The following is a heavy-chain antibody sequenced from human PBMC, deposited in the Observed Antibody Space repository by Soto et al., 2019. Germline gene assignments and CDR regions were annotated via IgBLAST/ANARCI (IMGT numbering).Heavy chain of an antibody. CDR2: IYYSGST. CDR1: GGSISGSSYY. CDR3: MLGSGWKDFDY. J-gene: IGHJ4*02. Sequence: QLQLQESGPGLVKPSETLSLTCTVSGGSISGSSYYWGWIRQPPGKGLEWIGNIYYSGSTYYKPSLKSRVTISVDTSKNQFSLKLSSVTAADTAVYYCMLGSGWKDFDYWGQGTLVTVSS. D-gene: IGHD3-22*01. V-gene: IGHV4-39*01.